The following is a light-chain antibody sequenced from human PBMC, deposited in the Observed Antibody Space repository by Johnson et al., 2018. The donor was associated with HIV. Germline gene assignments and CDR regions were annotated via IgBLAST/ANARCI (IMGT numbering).Light chain of an antibody. CDR3: GTWVSSLSAEV. CDR2: DNN. Sequence: QSVLTQPPSVSAAPGQKVAISCSGSSSNIGNNYVSWYQQVPGTAPKLLIYDNNRRPSGIPDRFSGSKSGSLATLGITGLQTGDEADYYCGTWVSSLSAEVFGTGTKVTGL. V-gene: IGLV1-51*01. CDR1: SSNIGNNY. J-gene: IGLJ1*01.